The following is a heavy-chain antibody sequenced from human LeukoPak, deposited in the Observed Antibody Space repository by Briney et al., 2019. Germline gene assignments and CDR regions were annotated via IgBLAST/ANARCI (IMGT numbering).Heavy chain of an antibody. Sequence: PSETLSLTFTVSGGSISSYYWSWIRQPPGKGLEWIGYIYYSGSTNYNPSLKSRVTISVDTSKNQFSLNLTSGTAADTAVYYCARSYGHDAFDIWGQGTMVTVSS. CDR1: GGSISSYY. V-gene: IGHV4-59*01. D-gene: IGHD4-17*01. CDR2: IYYSGST. CDR3: ARSYGHDAFDI. J-gene: IGHJ3*02.